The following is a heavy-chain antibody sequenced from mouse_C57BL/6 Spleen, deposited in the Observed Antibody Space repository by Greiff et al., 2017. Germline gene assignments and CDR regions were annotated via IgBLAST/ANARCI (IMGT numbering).Heavy chain of an antibody. J-gene: IGHJ4*01. D-gene: IGHD2-5*01. Sequence: EVQLQQSGPELVKPGASVKISCKASGYSFTGYYMNWVKQSPEKSLEWIGEINPSTGGTTYNQKFKAKATLTVDKSSSTAYMQLKSLTSEDSAVYYCARYYYSNYPYYYAMDYWGQGTSVTVSS. CDR3: ARYYYSNYPYYYAMDY. CDR1: GYSFTGYY. CDR2: INPSTGGT. V-gene: IGHV1-42*01.